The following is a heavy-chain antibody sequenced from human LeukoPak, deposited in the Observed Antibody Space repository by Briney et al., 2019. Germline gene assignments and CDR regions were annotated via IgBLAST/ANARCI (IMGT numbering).Heavy chain of an antibody. D-gene: IGHD3-10*01. CDR2: ISGSGGST. CDR1: ELTFSSYG. CDR3: AKFGLASSGRFHDAFDI. J-gene: IGHJ3*02. Sequence: GGSLRLSCAPSELTFSSYGMTWVRQAPGKGLEWVSAISGSGGSTYYADSVKGRSTISRDNSKDTLYLQMNSLRAEDTAVYSCAKFGLASSGRFHDAFDIWGQGTMVTVSS. V-gene: IGHV3-23*01.